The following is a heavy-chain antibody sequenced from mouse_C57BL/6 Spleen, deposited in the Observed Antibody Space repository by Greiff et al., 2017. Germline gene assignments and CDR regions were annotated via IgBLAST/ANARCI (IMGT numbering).Heavy chain of an antibody. CDR2: ISSGGDYI. J-gene: IGHJ4*01. Sequence: EVHLVESGEGLVKPGGSLKLSCAASGFTFSSYAMSWVRQTPEQRLEWVAYISSGGDYIYYADTVKGRFTISRDNARNTLYLQMSSLKSEDTAMDYCTRGDYYSNLYYAMDYWGQGTSVTVSS. V-gene: IGHV5-9-1*02. D-gene: IGHD2-5*01. CDR1: GFTFSSYA. CDR3: TRGDYYSNLYYAMDY.